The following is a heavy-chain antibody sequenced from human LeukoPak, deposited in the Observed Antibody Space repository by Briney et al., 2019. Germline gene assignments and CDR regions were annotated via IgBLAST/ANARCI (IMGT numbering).Heavy chain of an antibody. V-gene: IGHV4-39*07. Sequence: SETLSLTCTVSGGSISSSSYYWGWIRQPPGKGLEWIGSIYYSGSTYYNPSLKSRVTISVDTSKNQFSLKLSSVTAADTAVYYCARDGHYSGGSCNFDYWGQGTLVTVSS. CDR1: GGSISSSSYY. CDR3: ARDGHYSGGSCNFDY. J-gene: IGHJ4*02. CDR2: IYYSGST. D-gene: IGHD2-15*01.